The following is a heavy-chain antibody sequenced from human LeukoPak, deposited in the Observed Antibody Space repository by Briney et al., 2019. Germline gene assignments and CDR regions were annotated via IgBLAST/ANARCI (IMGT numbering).Heavy chain of an antibody. D-gene: IGHD2-2*01. V-gene: IGHV1-69*13. CDR3: ARDLSCSSTSCSQGDY. CDR2: IIPIFGTA. CDR1: GGTFSSYA. J-gene: IGHJ4*02. Sequence: SVKVSCKASGGTFSSYAISWVRQAPGQGLEWMGGIIPIFGTANYAQKFQGRVTITADESTSTAYMELSSLRSEDTAVYYCARDLSCSSTSCSQGDYWGQGTLVTVSS.